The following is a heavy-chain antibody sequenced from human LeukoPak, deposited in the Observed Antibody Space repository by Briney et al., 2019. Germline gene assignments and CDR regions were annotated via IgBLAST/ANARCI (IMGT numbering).Heavy chain of an antibody. CDR2: IYQSGIT. CDR1: GDSISSGNY. J-gene: IGHJ4*02. Sequence: SGTLSLTCGVSGDSISSGNYWNWVRQPPGKGLEWIGDIYQSGITNYNPSLKSRVTMSVDKSKNEYSLKLDSVTAADTAVYYCARDPRPRGGWFYFDYWGQGILVTVSS. V-gene: IGHV4-4*02. D-gene: IGHD6-19*01. CDR3: ARDPRPRGGWFYFDY.